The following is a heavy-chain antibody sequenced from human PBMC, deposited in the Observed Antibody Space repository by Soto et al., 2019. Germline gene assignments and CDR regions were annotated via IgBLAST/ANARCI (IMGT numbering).Heavy chain of an antibody. CDR2: ISGYNGDT. Sequence: GASVKVSCKDSDYTFTIYGIIWVRQAPGQGLEWMGWISGYNGDTNYAQKFQGRVSMTIDTSTTTAYMELRSLRSDDTAVYYCAKNGQPPYYYYGLDVWGQGTKVTVSS. V-gene: IGHV1-18*01. D-gene: IGHD2-8*01. CDR1: DYTFTIYG. CDR3: AKNGQPPYYYYGLDV. J-gene: IGHJ6*02.